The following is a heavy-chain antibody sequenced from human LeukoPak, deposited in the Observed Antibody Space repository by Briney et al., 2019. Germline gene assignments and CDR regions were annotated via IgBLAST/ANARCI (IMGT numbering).Heavy chain of an antibody. CDR2: IYPGDPNI. V-gene: IGHV5-51*01. J-gene: IGHJ4*02. Sequence: GESLKISCTASGYSFSTYWIGWVRQTPGEGLEWMGIIYPGDPNIRYRPSFQGQVTISADKTISTAYLQWSSLKASDTAMYYCVRRDGGSSPDYWGQGTLVTVSS. CDR1: GYSFSTYW. D-gene: IGHD6-13*01. CDR3: VRRDGGSSPDY.